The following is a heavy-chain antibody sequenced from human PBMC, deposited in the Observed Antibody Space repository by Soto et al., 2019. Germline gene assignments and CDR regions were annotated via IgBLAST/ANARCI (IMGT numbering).Heavy chain of an antibody. CDR3: ASGRHHYYDSSGYLDY. D-gene: IGHD3-22*01. Sequence: SETLSLTCTVSGGSISSYYWSWIRQPPGKGLEWIGYIYYSGSTNYNPSLKSRVTISVDTSKNQFSLKLSSVTAADTAVYYCASGRHHYYDSSGYLDYWGQGTLVTVSS. CDR1: GGSISSYY. J-gene: IGHJ4*02. V-gene: IGHV4-59*01. CDR2: IYYSGST.